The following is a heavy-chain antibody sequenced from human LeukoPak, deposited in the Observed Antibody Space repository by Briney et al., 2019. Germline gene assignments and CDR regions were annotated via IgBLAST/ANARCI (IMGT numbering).Heavy chain of an antibody. Sequence: GGSLRLSCAASGFTFSSYAMNWVRQAPGKGLEWVAFIRFDGSNKFYADFVEGRFTISRDNSKNTLYLQMSSLRAEDTAVYYCAKGGYYDRPFDYWGQGTLVTVSS. CDR1: GFTFSSYA. CDR2: IRFDGSNK. D-gene: IGHD3-22*01. CDR3: AKGGYYDRPFDY. J-gene: IGHJ4*02. V-gene: IGHV3-30*02.